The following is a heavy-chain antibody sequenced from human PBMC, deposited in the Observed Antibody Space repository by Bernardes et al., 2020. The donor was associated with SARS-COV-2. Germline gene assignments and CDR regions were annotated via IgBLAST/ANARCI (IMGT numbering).Heavy chain of an antibody. J-gene: IGHJ6*02. Sequence: AGSLRLSCAASGFTFSSYAMSWVRQAPGKGLEWVSAISGSGGSTYYADSVKGRFTISRDNSKNTLYLQMNSLRAEDTAVYYCAKDRYYADGNYYYYGMDVWGQGTTVTVSS. D-gene: IGHD1-26*01. CDR2: ISGSGGST. CDR3: AKDRYYADGNYYYYGMDV. CDR1: GFTFSSYA. V-gene: IGHV3-23*01.